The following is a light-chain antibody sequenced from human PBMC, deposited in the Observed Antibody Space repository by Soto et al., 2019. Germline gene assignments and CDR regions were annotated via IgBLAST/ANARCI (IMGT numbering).Light chain of an antibody. CDR3: SSYTSSSTLGV. CDR2: EVT. V-gene: IGLV2-14*01. J-gene: IGLJ3*02. CDR1: SSDIGIFNY. Sequence: QSALTQPPSVSGSPGQSITISCTGTSSDIGIFNYVSWYQQHPGKAPKLIIYEVTNRPSGVSDRFSGSKSGNTASLNISGLQADDEADYYCSSYTSSSTLGVFGGGTKLTVL.